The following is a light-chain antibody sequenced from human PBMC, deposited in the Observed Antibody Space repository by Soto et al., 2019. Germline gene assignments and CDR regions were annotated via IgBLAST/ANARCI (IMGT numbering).Light chain of an antibody. Sequence: QSVLTQPPSASGSPGQSVTIPCAETSTDVGEYNYVSWYQQHPGKVPKLIIFEVNKRPSVVPDRFSGSKSGDTASLTVSGLQAEDEADYYCSSFVGAPVIFGGGTKLTVL. J-gene: IGLJ2*01. CDR3: SSFVGAPVI. CDR2: EVN. CDR1: STDVGEYNY. V-gene: IGLV2-8*01.